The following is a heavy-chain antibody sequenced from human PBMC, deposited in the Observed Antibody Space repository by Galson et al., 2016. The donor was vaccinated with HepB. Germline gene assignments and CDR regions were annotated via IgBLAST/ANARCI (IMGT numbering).Heavy chain of an antibody. Sequence: TLSLTCTVSGGSISRDGDYWSWIRQYPGKGLEWIGYIDYSGRTYYNSSLKSRVSISADRSVNQVCLRVNSVTAADTAVYFCARGNSRESPTTKPKRPRFPKIDYVGQGSLVTVSP. J-gene: IGHJ4*02. V-gene: IGHV4-31*03. D-gene: IGHD2/OR15-2a*01. CDR1: GGSISRDGDY. CDR2: IDYSGRT. CDR3: ARGNSRESPTTKPKRPRFPKIDY.